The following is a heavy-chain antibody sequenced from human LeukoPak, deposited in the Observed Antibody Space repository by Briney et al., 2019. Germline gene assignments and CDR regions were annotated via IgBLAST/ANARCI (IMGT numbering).Heavy chain of an antibody. CDR3: ARIHDYGDYAFDR. Sequence: SETLSLTCTVSGGSISPYYWSWIRQPPGEGLEYIGYISHSGSTNYSPSLKSRLTISVDTSKNQFSLRLNSVTAADTAVYYCARIHDYGDYAFDRWGQGTLVTVSS. V-gene: IGHV4-4*08. D-gene: IGHD4-17*01. CDR2: ISHSGST. J-gene: IGHJ4*02. CDR1: GGSISPYY.